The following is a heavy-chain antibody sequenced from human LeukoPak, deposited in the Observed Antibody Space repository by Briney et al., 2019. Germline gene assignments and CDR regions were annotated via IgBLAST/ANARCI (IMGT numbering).Heavy chain of an antibody. CDR1: GFTFSNYA. CDR3: STLTSRGLSDS. V-gene: IGHV3-15*01. J-gene: IGHJ4*02. Sequence: GGSLRLSCTVSGFTFSNYAMSWVRQAPGKGLEWVGRIKSKADGETIDYAAPVKGRFTFSRDDSKNMLYLQMNSLKSEDTAVYYCSTLTSRGLSDSWGQGTLVTVSS. CDR2: IKSKADGETI. D-gene: IGHD1-20*01.